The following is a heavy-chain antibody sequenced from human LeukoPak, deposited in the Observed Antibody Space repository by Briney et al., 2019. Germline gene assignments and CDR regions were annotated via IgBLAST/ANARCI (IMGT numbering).Heavy chain of an antibody. V-gene: IGHV4-4*02. CDR3: ARGYGYQNFDY. CDR1: GGSISSSNW. Sequence: SETLSLTCAVSGGSISSSNWWSWVRRPPGKGRGGSGEIYHSGSTNYNPSLKRRVTPSVDKSKYQLSLKLTSVTAANTAVYNCARGYGYQNFDYWGQGTLVTVSS. CDR2: IYHSGST. D-gene: IGHD5-24*01. J-gene: IGHJ4*02.